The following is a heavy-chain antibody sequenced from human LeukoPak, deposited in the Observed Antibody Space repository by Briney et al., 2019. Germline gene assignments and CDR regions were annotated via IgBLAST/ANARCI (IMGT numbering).Heavy chain of an antibody. CDR1: GFTFSSYD. V-gene: IGHV3-13*01. CDR3: ARDQSKVDTATINY. D-gene: IGHD5-18*01. CDR2: IGTAGDT. Sequence: TGGSLRLSCAASGFTFSSYDMHWVRQATGKGLEWVSAIGTAGDTYYPGSVKGRFTISRENAKNSLYLQMNSLRAEDTAVYYCARDQSKVDTATINYWGQGTLVTVSS. J-gene: IGHJ4*02.